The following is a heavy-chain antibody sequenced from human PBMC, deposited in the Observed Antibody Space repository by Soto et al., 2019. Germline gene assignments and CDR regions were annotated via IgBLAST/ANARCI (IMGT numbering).Heavy chain of an antibody. CDR3: ARVVGALGQWFDP. J-gene: IGHJ5*02. CDR2: ISAYNYNT. CDR1: GYTFTSYG. V-gene: IGHV1-18*01. D-gene: IGHD1-26*01. Sequence: QVQLVQSGAEVKKPGASVKVSCKASGYTFTSYGLSWVRQAPGQGLEWMGRISAYNYNTNYAQKLQGRVTMTTDTSTRTASMELRRLRSDDTAVYYCARVVGALGQWFDPWGQGTLVTVSS.